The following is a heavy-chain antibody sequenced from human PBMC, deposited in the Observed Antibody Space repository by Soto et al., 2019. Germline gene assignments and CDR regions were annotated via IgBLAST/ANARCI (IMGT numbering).Heavy chain of an antibody. V-gene: IGHV1-8*01. CDR1: GYTFTSYD. CDR3: ALRSECTSCYSGIEGIDFIGY. Sequence: ASVKVSCKASGYTFTSYDINWVRQATGQGLEWMGWMNPNSGNTGYAQKFQGRVTMTRNTSISTAYMELSSLRSEDTAVYYCALRSECTSCYSGIEGIDFIGYWGQGTLVTVSS. J-gene: IGHJ4*02. D-gene: IGHD2-2*01. CDR2: MNPNSGNT.